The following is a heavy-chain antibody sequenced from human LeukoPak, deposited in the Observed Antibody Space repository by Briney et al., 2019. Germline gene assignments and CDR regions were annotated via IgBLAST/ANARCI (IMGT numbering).Heavy chain of an antibody. CDR1: GLSFNSYA. Sequence: PGGSLRLSCEVSGLSFNSYAMHWVRQAPGKGLEWVAVIRHDETKEYYADSVQGRFTISRDTPNNMLYLQMNNMRAEDTAVYYCAKEYTPSSPLGELDSWGQGTLVIVSS. CDR2: IRHDETKE. J-gene: IGHJ4*02. V-gene: IGHV3-33*03. CDR3: AKEYTPSSPLGELDS. D-gene: IGHD6-6*01.